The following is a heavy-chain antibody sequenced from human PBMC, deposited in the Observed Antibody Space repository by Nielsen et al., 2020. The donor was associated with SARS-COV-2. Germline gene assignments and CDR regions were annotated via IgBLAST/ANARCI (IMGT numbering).Heavy chain of an antibody. CDR3: ARDPRLFGSYYGMDV. CDR1: GFTFSSYA. V-gene: IGHV3-30*04. D-gene: IGHD2-21*01. J-gene: IGHJ6*02. Sequence: GGSLRLSCAASGFTFSSYAMHWVRQAPGKGLEWVAVLSYDGSNKYYADSVKGRFTISRDNSKNTLYLQMNSLRAEDTAVYYCARDPRLFGSYYGMDVWGQGTTVTVSS. CDR2: LSYDGSNK.